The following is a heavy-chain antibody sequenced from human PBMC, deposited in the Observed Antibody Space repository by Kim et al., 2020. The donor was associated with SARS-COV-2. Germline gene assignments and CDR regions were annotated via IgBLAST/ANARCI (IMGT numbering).Heavy chain of an antibody. Sequence: SETLSLTCTVSGGSISSGSYYWSWIRQPAGKGLEWIGRIYTSGSTNYNPSLKSRVTISVDTSKNQFSLKLSSVTAADTAVYYCARDNGSGSYYNEADAFDIWGQGTMVTVSS. CDR1: GGSISSGSYY. CDR2: IYTSGST. CDR3: ARDNGSGSYYNEADAFDI. J-gene: IGHJ3*02. V-gene: IGHV4-61*02. D-gene: IGHD3-10*01.